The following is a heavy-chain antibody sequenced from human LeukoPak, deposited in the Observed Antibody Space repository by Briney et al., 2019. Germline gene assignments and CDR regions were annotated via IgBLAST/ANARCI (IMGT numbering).Heavy chain of an antibody. CDR1: GGSISSSNW. CDR3: ARGFPPRRNYDSSGYYSYYFDH. CDR2: IYHSGST. J-gene: IGHJ4*02. Sequence: SGTLSLTCAVSGGSISSSNWWSWVRQPPGKGLEWIGEIYHSGSTNYNPSLKSRVTISVDKSKNQFSLKLSSVTAADTAVYYCARGFPPRRNYDSSGYYSYYFDHWGQGTLVTVSS. D-gene: IGHD3-22*01. V-gene: IGHV4-4*02.